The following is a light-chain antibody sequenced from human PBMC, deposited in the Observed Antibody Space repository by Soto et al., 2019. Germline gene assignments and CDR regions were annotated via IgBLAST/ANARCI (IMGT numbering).Light chain of an antibody. CDR3: QHYNSYSEA. CDR2: KAS. J-gene: IGKJ1*01. CDR1: QGISSY. Sequence: DIQMTQSPSILSASVGDRVTITCRVSQGISSYLNWYRQKPGKAPKLLIYKASTLKSGVPSRFSGSGSGTEFTLTISSLQPDDFATYYCQHYNSYSEAFGQGTKVDIK. V-gene: IGKV1-5*03.